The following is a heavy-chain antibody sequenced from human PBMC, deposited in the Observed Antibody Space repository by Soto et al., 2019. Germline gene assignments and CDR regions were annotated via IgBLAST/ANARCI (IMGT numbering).Heavy chain of an antibody. CDR1: GGTFSSYI. CDR2: IIPIPGIA. CDR3: ARDQNGDYNFDY. V-gene: IGHV1-69*04. J-gene: IGHJ4*02. D-gene: IGHD4-17*01. Sequence: SVEDSCKASGGTFSSYIISWVRQAPGQGLEWMGRIIPIPGIANYAQKFQGRVTITADKSTSTAYMELSSLRSEDTAVYYCARDQNGDYNFDYWGQGTLVTVSS.